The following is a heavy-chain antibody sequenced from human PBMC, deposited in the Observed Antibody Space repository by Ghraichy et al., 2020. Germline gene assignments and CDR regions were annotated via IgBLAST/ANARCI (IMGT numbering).Heavy chain of an antibody. D-gene: IGHD3-22*01. V-gene: IGHV3-23*01. CDR3: AKDLTMVVGVTISD. Sequence: GGSLNISCAASGFTFSSYAMSWVRQAPGKGLEWVSAISGSGGSTYYADSVKGRFTISRDNSKNTLYLQMNSLRAEDTAVYYCAKDLTMVVGVTISDWGQGTLVTVSS. J-gene: IGHJ4*02. CDR2: ISGSGGST. CDR1: GFTFSSYA.